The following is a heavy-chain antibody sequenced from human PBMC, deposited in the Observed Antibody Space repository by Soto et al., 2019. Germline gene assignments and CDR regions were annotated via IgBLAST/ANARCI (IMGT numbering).Heavy chain of an antibody. D-gene: IGHD4-17*01. J-gene: IGHJ4*02. V-gene: IGHV1-46*02. CDR1: GYNFNQYY. CDR2: INLRGDTT. Sequence: QVQLVQSGPEVRKPGASVRLSCATSGYNFNQYYINWVRQAPGQGLEWMGIINLRGDTTEYAHKFRGRVTVTGDTSTRTAYMELSSLRSEDTAVYFCARGPDDSDVPRWDHWGQGTLITVSS. CDR3: ARGPDDSDVPRWDH.